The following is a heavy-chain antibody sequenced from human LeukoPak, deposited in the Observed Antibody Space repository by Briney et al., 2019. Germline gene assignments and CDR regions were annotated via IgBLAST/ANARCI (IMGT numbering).Heavy chain of an antibody. CDR2: IWYDGSNK. Sequence: GGSLRLSCAASGFTFSSYGMHWVRQAPGKGLEGVAVIWYDGSNKYYADFVKGRFTISRDNSKSTVYLQMNSLRTEDTAVYYCAKDRVSPGFNWFDPWGQGTLVTVSS. V-gene: IGHV3-33*06. J-gene: IGHJ5*02. D-gene: IGHD2/OR15-2a*01. CDR1: GFTFSSYG. CDR3: AKDRVSPGFNWFDP.